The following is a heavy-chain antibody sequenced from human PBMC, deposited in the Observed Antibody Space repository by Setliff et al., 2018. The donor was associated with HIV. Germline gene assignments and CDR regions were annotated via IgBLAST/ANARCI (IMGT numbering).Heavy chain of an antibody. CDR2: IYHTGST. V-gene: IGHV4-39*01. CDR1: GGSINSTSYY. D-gene: IGHD5-18*01. CDR3: ARHLLRGYIYIVFDY. Sequence: SETLSLTCTVSGGSINSTSYYWGWIRQPPGNGLEWIGSIYHTGSTYYKPSLNSRVTISVDTSKNHFSLKLRSVTAADTAVYYCARHLLRGYIYIVFDYWGQGTLVTVSS. J-gene: IGHJ4*02.